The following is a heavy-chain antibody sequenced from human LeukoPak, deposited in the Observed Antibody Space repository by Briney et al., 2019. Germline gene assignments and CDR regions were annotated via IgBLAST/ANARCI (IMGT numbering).Heavy chain of an antibody. CDR3: ARVGVDTATEHAFDI. CDR2: IYYSGST. V-gene: IGHV4-31*03. Sequence: SETLSLTCTVSGGSISSGGYYWSWIRQHPGKGLEWIGYIYYSGSTYYNPSLKSRVTISVDTSKNQFYLKLSSVTAAATAVYYCARVGVDTATEHAFDIWGQGTMVTVSS. D-gene: IGHD5-18*01. J-gene: IGHJ3*02. CDR1: GGSISSGGYY.